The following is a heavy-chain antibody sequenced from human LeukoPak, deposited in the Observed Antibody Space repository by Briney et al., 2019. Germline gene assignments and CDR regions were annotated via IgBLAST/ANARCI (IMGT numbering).Heavy chain of an antibody. D-gene: IGHD3-22*01. J-gene: IGHJ4*02. CDR2: ISSSSYI. Sequence: PGGSLRLSCAASGFTFSSYSMNWVRQAPGKGLEWVSSISSSSYIYYADSVKGRFTISRDNAKNSLYLQMNSLRAEDTAAYYCARGDYYDSSGPSDYWGQGTLVTVSS. CDR1: GFTFSSYS. CDR3: ARGDYYDSSGPSDY. V-gene: IGHV3-21*01.